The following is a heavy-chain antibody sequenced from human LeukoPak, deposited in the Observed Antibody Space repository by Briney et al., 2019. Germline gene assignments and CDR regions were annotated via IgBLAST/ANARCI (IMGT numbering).Heavy chain of an antibody. CDR3: ARHSSWPPLGWYFDL. J-gene: IGHJ2*01. V-gene: IGHV4-59*08. D-gene: IGHD6-13*01. Sequence: PSETLSLTCTVSGGSISSYYWSWIRQPPGKGLEWIGYIYYSGSTNYNPSLKSRVTISEDTSKNQFSLKLSSVTAAATAVYYCARHSSWPPLGWYFDLWGRGTLVTVSS. CDR2: IYYSGST. CDR1: GGSISSYY.